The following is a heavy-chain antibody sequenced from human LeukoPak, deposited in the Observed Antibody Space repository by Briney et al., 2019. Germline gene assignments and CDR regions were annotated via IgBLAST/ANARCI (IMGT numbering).Heavy chain of an antibody. J-gene: IGHJ4*02. Sequence: ASVKVSCKASGYTFTSYYMHWVRQVPGQGLEWMGIINPSGGSTSYAQKFQGRVTMTRDTSTSTVYMQLSSLRSEDTAVYYCARDEGPPRYNWNYGGPDYWGQGTLVTVSS. V-gene: IGHV1-46*01. CDR3: ARDEGPPRYNWNYGGPDY. CDR2: INPSGGST. D-gene: IGHD1-7*01. CDR1: GYTFTSYY.